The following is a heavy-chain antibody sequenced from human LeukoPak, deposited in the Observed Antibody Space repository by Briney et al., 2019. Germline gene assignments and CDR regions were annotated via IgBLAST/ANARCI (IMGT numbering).Heavy chain of an antibody. CDR2: ISGSSSYI. CDR1: GFTFSSYS. V-gene: IGHV3-21*01. D-gene: IGHD3-10*02. J-gene: IGHJ4*02. CDR3: ARGVRGVPSAAYGY. Sequence: PGGSLRLSCAASGFTFSSYSMNWVRQAPGKGLGWVSSISGSSSYIYYADSVKGRFTISRDNAKNSLYLQMNSLRAEDTAVYYCARGVRGVPSAAYGYWGQGTLVTVSS.